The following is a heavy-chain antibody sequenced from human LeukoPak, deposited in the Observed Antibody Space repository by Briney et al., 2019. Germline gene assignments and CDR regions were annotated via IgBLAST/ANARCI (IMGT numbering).Heavy chain of an antibody. V-gene: IGHV3-48*03. D-gene: IGHD3-22*01. CDR1: GFTFSSYE. Sequence: GGSLRLSCAASGFTFSSYEMNWVRQAPGEGLEWVSYISSSGSTIYYADSVKGRFTISRDNAKNLLYLQMNSLRAEDTAVYYCARVNYYDSSGYLPWGQGTLVTVSS. CDR2: ISSSGSTI. CDR3: ARVNYYDSSGYLP. J-gene: IGHJ5*02.